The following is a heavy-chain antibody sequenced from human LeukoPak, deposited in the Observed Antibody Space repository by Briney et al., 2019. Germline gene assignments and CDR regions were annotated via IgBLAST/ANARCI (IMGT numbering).Heavy chain of an antibody. V-gene: IGHV1-2*02. CDR2: INPYSGAI. J-gene: IGHJ4*02. CDR1: GFTFTDEY. Sequence: ASVKVSCKSSGFTFTDEYIHWVRQAPGQGLEWMGWINPYSGAINYAQKFQGRVTLTRDTSISTAYVELSRLTSGDTAVYYCARDPKSQLLLDYWGQGTLDTVSS. D-gene: IGHD2-2*01. CDR3: ARDPKSQLLLDY.